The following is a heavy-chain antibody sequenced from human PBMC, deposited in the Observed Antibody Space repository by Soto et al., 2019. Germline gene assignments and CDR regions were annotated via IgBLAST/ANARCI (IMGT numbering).Heavy chain of an antibody. CDR1: GGSISSVGHY. CDR2: IYYSGST. V-gene: IGHV4-31*03. D-gene: IGHD6-25*01. Sequence: SETLSLTCSVSGGSISSVGHYWTWIRQQPGKGLEWIGYIYYSGSTDYNPSLKSRVTISVDRSKSQFSLNLSSVTAADTAIYYCARESGGYDSSTRYGLDVWGQGTTVTVSS. J-gene: IGHJ6*02. CDR3: ARESGGYDSSTRYGLDV.